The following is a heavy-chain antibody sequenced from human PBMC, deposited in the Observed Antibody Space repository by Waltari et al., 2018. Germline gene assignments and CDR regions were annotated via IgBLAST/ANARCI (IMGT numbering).Heavy chain of an antibody. CDR3: TTVFNFYDYVWGSYPN. Sequence: EVQLVESGGGLVEPGGSLRLSCAASGFTFSDAWMRWVRRAPGEGLEWVGRIKTDTDVVTTDYGAPVKGRVTISRDDSEYMLYLQMNYLKTEDTAVYYCTTVFNFYDYVWGSYPNWGQGTLVTVSS. V-gene: IGHV3-15*01. CDR1: GFTFSDAW. J-gene: IGHJ4*02. CDR2: IKTDTDVVTT. D-gene: IGHD3-16*02.